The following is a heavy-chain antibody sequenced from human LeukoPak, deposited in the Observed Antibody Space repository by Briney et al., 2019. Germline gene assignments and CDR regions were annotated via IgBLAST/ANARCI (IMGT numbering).Heavy chain of an antibody. Sequence: SVKVSCKASGGTFSSYAISWVRQAPGQGLEWMGRIIPILGIANYAQKFQGRVTITADKSTSTAYMELSSLRSEDTAVYYCARVGYGDYWTFYGMDVWGQGTTVTVSS. D-gene: IGHD4-17*01. J-gene: IGHJ6*02. CDR2: IIPILGIA. CDR3: ARVGYGDYWTFYGMDV. V-gene: IGHV1-69*04. CDR1: GGTFSSYA.